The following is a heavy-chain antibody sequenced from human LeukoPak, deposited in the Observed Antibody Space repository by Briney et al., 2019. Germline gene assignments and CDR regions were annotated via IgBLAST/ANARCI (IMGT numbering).Heavy chain of an antibody. Sequence: PGGSLRLSCAASGFNFGDCYMSWIRQAPGKGLEFISYISNRRISKDYVDSVRGQFTISRDNANNSLYLQMNTLRVEDKAIYYCARTIVGGTVDWYFGLWGGGPPVTVSS. J-gene: IGHJ2*01. D-gene: IGHD1-26*01. CDR3: ARTIVGGTVDWYFGL. CDR1: GFNFGDCY. V-gene: IGHV3-11*04. CDR2: ISNRRISK.